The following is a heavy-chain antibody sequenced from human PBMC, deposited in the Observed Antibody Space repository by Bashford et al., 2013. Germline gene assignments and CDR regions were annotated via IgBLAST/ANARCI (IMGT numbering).Heavy chain of an antibody. D-gene: IGHD3-22*01. CDR2: INHSGST. CDR3: ARGSPYYYDSSGGSCYLPVGFDP. J-gene: IGHJ5*02. V-gene: IGHV4-34*01. CDR1: GGSFSGYY. Sequence: SETLSLTCAVYGGSFSGYYWSWIRQPPGKGLEWIGEINHSGSTNYNPSLKSRVTISVDTSKNQFSLKLSSVTAADTAVYYCARGSPYYYDSSGGSCYLPVGFDPWGQGTLVTSPQ.